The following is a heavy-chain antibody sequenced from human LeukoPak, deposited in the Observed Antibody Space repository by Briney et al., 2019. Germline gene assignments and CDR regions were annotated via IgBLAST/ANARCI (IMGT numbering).Heavy chain of an antibody. CDR3: ATYGASEVTGYPYFDY. CDR1: GYSCTIYN. V-gene: IGHV1-2*02. Sequence: ASVTLSFTCTGYSCTIYNMHWVRQAPGQGLEWMGWINPHSGGTNYAQKFQGRVTMTRDTPISTAYMELSRLRSDDTAVYYFATYGASEVTGYPYFDYWGQGTLVTVSS. CDR2: INPHSGGT. D-gene: IGHD3-9*01. J-gene: IGHJ4*02.